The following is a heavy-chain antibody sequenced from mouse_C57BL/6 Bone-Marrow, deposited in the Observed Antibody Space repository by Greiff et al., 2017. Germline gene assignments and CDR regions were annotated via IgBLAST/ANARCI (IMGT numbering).Heavy chain of an antibody. CDR3: ARQGLLRSTRRAMDY. CDR2: ISSGGSYT. CDR1: GFTFSSYG. J-gene: IGHJ4*01. D-gene: IGHD1-1*01. V-gene: IGHV5-6*01. Sequence: EVHLVESGGDLVKPGGSLKLSCAASGFTFSSYGMSWVRQTPDKRLEWVATISSGGSYTYYPDSVKGRFTISRDNAKNTLYLQKSSLKSEDTAMYYGARQGLLRSTRRAMDYWGQGTSVTVSS.